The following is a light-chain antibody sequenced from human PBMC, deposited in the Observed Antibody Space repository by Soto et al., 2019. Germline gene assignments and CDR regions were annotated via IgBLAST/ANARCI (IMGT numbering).Light chain of an antibody. CDR3: SSYAGTNKV. V-gene: IGLV2-8*01. CDR1: SGDVGGHNF. Sequence: QSALTQPPSASGSPGQSVTISCTGPSGDVGGHNFVSWYQFHPGKAPKLIIYEVSKRPSGVPNRFSGSKSDNTASLTVSGLQAEDEADYFCSSYAGTNKVFGGGTKVTVL. CDR2: EVS. J-gene: IGLJ3*02.